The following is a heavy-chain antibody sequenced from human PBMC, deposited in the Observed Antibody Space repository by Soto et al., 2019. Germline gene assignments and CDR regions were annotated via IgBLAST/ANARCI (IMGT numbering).Heavy chain of an antibody. CDR3: ARDLVNESWGASVYGMDV. CDR1: GYSFTGYY. D-gene: IGHD1-1*01. CDR2: INPNSGGT. J-gene: IGHJ6*02. Sequence: ASVEVSCKASGYSFTGYYIHWVRQAPGQGLEWMGWINPNSGGTNYAQKFQGWVTMTRDTSVSTAYMELSRLRSNDTAVYYCARDLVNESWGASVYGMDVWGQGTTVTVSS. V-gene: IGHV1-2*04.